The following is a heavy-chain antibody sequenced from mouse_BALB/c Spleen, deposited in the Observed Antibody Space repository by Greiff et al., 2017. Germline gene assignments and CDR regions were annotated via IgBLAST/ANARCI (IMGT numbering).Heavy chain of an antibody. CDR2: IWGDGST. J-gene: IGHJ2*01. Sequence: QVQLKESGPGLVAPSQSLSITCTVSGFSLTGYGVKWVRQPPGKGLEWLGMIWGDGSTDYNSALKSRLSISEDNSKSQVFLKMNSLQTDDTARYYCAGEHYYGYFDYWGQGTTLTVSS. D-gene: IGHD1-2*01. V-gene: IGHV2-6-7*01. CDR1: GFSLTGYG. CDR3: AGEHYYGYFDY.